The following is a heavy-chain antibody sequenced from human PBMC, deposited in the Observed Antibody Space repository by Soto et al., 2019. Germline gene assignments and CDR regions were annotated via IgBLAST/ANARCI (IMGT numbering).Heavy chain of an antibody. D-gene: IGHD5-18*01. CDR2: IYSGDNT. J-gene: IGHJ4*02. V-gene: IGHV3-53*01. Sequence: PGGSLRLSCAVSGFTVSTNYMSWVRQAPGKGLEWVSVIYSGDNTYYADAVKGRFTISRDNSKNTLYLQMNSLRAEDTAVYYCARGAAMVLFDYWGQGTLVTVSS. CDR1: GFTVSTNY. CDR3: ARGAAMVLFDY.